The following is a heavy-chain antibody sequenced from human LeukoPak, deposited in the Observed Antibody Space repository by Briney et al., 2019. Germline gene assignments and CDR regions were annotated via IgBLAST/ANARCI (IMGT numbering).Heavy chain of an antibody. V-gene: IGHV3-9*01. CDR2: ISWDSGSI. J-gene: IGHJ4*02. D-gene: IGHD6-13*01. CDR1: GFTFDDYA. Sequence: GGSLRLSCAASGFTFDDYAMHWVRQAPGKGLEWVSGISWDSGSIGYADSVKGRFTISRDNAKNSLYLQMNSLRAEDTALYYCAKDLYGSSWSFDYWGQGTLVTVSS. CDR3: AKDLYGSSWSFDY.